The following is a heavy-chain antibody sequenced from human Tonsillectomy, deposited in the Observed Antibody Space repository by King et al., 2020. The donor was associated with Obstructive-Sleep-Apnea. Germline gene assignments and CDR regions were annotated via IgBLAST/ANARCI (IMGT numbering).Heavy chain of an antibody. J-gene: IGHJ4*02. CDR1: GFTFSSYA. CDR3: ARVGVGATYCDY. CDR2: ISYDGSNK. D-gene: IGHD1-26*01. Sequence: VQLVESGGGVVQPGRSLRLSCAASGFTFSSYAMHWVRQAPGKVLEWVAVISYDGSNKYYVDSVKGRFTISRDKSKNTLYLQMNSLRAEDTAVYYCARVGVGATYCDYWGQGTLVTVSS. V-gene: IGHV3-30*04.